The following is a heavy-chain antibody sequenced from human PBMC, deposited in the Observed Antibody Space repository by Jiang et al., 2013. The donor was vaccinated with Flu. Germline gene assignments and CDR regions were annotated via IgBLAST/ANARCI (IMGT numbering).Heavy chain of an antibody. CDR3: ARDMYYDYVWGSYRYYYYGMDV. CDR1: GGSFSGYY. V-gene: IGHV4-34*01. D-gene: IGHD3-16*02. J-gene: IGHJ6*04. Sequence: ALLKPSETLSLTCAVCGGSFSGYYWSWIRQPPGKGLEWIGEINHSGSTNYNPSLKSRVTISVDTSKNQFSLKLSSVTAADTAVYYCARDMYYDYVWGSYRYYYYGMDVWGKGTTVTVSS. CDR2: INHSGST.